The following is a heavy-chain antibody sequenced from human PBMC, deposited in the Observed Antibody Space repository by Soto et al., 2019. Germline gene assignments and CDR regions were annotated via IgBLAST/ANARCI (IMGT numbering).Heavy chain of an antibody. CDR3: ARGPAYDGSGYLRY. CDR2: INDSGTT. Sequence: SETLSLTCAVSGGSFSGYYWSWIRQPPGKGLEWIGEINDSGTTNYNPSLTGRVTVSVDTSKNRFSLRLSSVTAADTAVYFCARGPAYDGSGYLRYWGQGTLVNVSS. D-gene: IGHD3-22*01. V-gene: IGHV4-34*01. J-gene: IGHJ4*02. CDR1: GGSFSGYY.